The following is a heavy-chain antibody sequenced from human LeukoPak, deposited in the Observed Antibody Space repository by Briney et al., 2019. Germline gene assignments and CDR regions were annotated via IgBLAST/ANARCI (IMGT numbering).Heavy chain of an antibody. CDR1: GGTFSSYA. J-gene: IGHJ6*03. D-gene: IGHD1-26*01. V-gene: IGHV1-69*05. CDR3: ARDLKPVVGATRYYYYYMDV. CDR2: IIPIFGTA. Sequence: ASVKVSCKASGGTFSSYAISWVRQAPGQGLEWMGGIIPIFGTANYAQKFQGRVTITTDESTSTAYMELSGLRSEDTAVYYCARDLKPVVGATRYYYYYMDVWGKGTTVTVSS.